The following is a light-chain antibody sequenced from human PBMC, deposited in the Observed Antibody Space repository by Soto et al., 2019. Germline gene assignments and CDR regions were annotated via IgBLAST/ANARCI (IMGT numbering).Light chain of an antibody. J-gene: IGKJ5*01. V-gene: IGKV3-15*01. CDR2: AAS. Sequence: EILMTQSPATLSVSLRETAALSCRASQTVNNNIAWYQFKPGQPPRLLIFAASTRATGVPDRFSGSGSGTEFTLIISSLHSEDFAVYYCQEYSGQPPITFGQGTRLEIK. CDR3: QEYSGQPPIT. CDR1: QTVNNN.